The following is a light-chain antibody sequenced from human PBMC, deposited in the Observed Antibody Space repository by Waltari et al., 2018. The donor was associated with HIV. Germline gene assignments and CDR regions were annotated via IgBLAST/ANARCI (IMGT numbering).Light chain of an antibody. V-gene: IGKV1-33*01. CDR1: QDISSY. J-gene: IGKJ3*01. Sequence: DIQMTQSPSSLSASVGDRVTITCQASQDISSYLNWYQQKPGKAPKLLIYDASDLKTGVPSRFSGSGSGIDFTFTISSLQPADIATYYCQQYDNVPVTFGPGTKVEIK. CDR3: QQYDNVPVT. CDR2: DAS.